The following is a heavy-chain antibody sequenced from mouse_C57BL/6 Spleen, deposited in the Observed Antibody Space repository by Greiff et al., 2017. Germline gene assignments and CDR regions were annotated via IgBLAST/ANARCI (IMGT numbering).Heavy chain of an antibody. CDR2: ISDGGSYT. D-gene: IGHD2-4*01. CDR1: GFTFSSYA. Sequence: EVQRVESGGGLVKPGGSLKLSCAASGFTFSSYAMSWVRQTPEKRLEWVATISDGGSYTYYPDNVKGRFTISRDNAKNNLYLQMSHLKSEDTAMYYCARDGGLRPSFAYWGQGTLVTVSA. J-gene: IGHJ3*01. CDR3: ARDGGLRPSFAY. V-gene: IGHV5-4*01.